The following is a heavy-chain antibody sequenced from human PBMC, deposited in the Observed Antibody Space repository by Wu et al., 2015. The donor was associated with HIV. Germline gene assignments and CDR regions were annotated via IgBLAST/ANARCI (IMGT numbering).Heavy chain of an antibody. V-gene: IGHV1-2*02. CDR2: INPNSGDS. D-gene: IGHD3-10*01. CDR1: GYTFTDYY. Sequence: QVQLVQSGAEVKKPGASVKVSCKASGYTFTDYYLHWVRQAPGQGLEWVGWINPNSGDSNYAQNFQDRVTMARDTSITTAYMELSRLRSDDSAVYYCARRGSGSQAFDYWGQERCSPSPQ. CDR3: ARRGSGSQAFDY. J-gene: IGHJ4*01.